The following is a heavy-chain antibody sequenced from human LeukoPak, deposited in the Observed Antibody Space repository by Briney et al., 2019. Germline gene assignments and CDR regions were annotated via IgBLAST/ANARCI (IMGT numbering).Heavy chain of an antibody. D-gene: IGHD2-2*01. CDR3: AKENCSSTSCYLDGCSSSWVY. J-gene: IGHJ4*02. CDR1: GFTFSSYG. V-gene: IGHV3-30*18. Sequence: GGSLRLSCAASGFTFSSYGMHWVRQAPGKGLEWVAVISYDGSNKYYADSVKGRFTISRDNSKNTLYLQMNSLRAEDTAVYYCAKENCSSTSCYLDGCSSSWVYWGQGTLVTVSS. CDR2: ISYDGSNK.